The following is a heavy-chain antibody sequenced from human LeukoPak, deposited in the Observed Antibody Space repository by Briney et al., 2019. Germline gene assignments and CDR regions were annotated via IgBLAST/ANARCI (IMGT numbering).Heavy chain of an antibody. Sequence: SETLSLTCAVYGGSSSGYYWSWIRQPPGKGLEWIGEINHSGSTNCNPSLKSRVTISVDTSKNQFSLKLSSVTAADTAVYYCARGVGSSSSLSWFDPWGQGTLVTVSS. V-gene: IGHV4-34*01. J-gene: IGHJ5*02. CDR3: ARGVGSSSSLSWFDP. CDR2: INHSGST. D-gene: IGHD6-6*01. CDR1: GGSSSGYY.